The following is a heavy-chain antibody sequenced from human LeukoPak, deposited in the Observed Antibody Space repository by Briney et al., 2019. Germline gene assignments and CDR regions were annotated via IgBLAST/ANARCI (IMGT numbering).Heavy chain of an antibody. Sequence: SETLSLTCTVSGGSISSYYWSWIRQPPGKGLEWIGYIYYSGSTNYNPSLKSRVTISVDTSKNRFSLKLSSVTAADTAVYYCARQNGGLFDYWGQGTLVTVSS. J-gene: IGHJ4*02. CDR2: IYYSGST. CDR1: GGSISSYY. CDR3: ARQNGGLFDY. D-gene: IGHD2-8*01. V-gene: IGHV4-59*08.